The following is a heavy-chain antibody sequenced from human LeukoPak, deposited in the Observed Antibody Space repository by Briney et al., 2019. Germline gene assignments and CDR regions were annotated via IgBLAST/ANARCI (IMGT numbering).Heavy chain of an antibody. CDR1: GGSISSYY. CDR2: IYTSGST. Sequence: SETLSLTCTVSGGSISSYYWSWNRHPAGKGLELIGRIYTSGSTNYNPSLKSRVTMSVDTSKNQFSLKLNSVTAADTAVYYCARDPLPDRYCSVGNCYWYFELWGRCTLVTVSS. J-gene: IGHJ2*01. V-gene: IGHV4-4*07. CDR3: ARDPLPDRYCSVGNCYWYFEL. D-gene: IGHD2-15*01.